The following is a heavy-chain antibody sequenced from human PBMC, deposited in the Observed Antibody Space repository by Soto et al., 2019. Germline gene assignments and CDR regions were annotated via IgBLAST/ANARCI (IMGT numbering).Heavy chain of an antibody. V-gene: IGHV3-30-3*01. CDR3: ARDVGPPRGDNYAFTY. CDR2: ISYDGSSK. CDR1: GFTFSSYA. Sequence: QVQLVESGGGVVQPGRSLRLSCAASGFTFSSYAMHWVRQAPGKGLEWVAVISYDGSSKYYADSLKGRLSISRDNFKNPLFLQMNSLRAEDTAVYYCARDVGPPRGDNYAFTYWGQGTLVTVSS. J-gene: IGHJ4*02. D-gene: IGHD5-18*01.